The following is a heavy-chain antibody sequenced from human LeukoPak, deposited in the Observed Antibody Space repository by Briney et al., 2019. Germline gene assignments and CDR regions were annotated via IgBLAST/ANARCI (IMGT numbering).Heavy chain of an antibody. V-gene: IGHV1-2*02. CDR1: GYTFTGYY. D-gene: IGHD1-26*01. CDR3: ARGAHSGSYFLIDY. J-gene: IGHJ4*02. Sequence: ASVKVSFKGSGYTFTGYYMHWVRQAPGEGPEWMGWINPNSGGTNQAQKFQGRVTMTRDTSISTAYMELSRLRSDDTAVYHCARGAHSGSYFLIDYWGQGTLVTVSS. CDR2: INPNSGGT.